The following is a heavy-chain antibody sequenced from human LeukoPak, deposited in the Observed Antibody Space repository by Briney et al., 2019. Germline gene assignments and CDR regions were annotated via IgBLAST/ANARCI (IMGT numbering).Heavy chain of an antibody. CDR1: GYTFTGYY. CDR2: INPNSGGT. J-gene: IGHJ4*02. D-gene: IGHD3-9*01. Sequence: ASVKVSCKASGYTFTGYYMHWVRQAPGQGLEWMGWINPNSGGTNYAQKFQGRVTMTGDTSISTAYMELSRLRSDDTAVYYCARGMYYDILTGYDRWGQGTLVTVSS. CDR3: ARGMYYDILTGYDR. V-gene: IGHV1-2*02.